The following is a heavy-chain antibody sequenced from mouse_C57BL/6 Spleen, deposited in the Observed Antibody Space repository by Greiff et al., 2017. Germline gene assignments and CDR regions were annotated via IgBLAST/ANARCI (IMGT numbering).Heavy chain of an antibody. V-gene: IGHV5-4*01. CDR3: ARDELTGFYFDY. D-gene: IGHD4-1*01. CDR2: ISDGGSYT. Sequence: EVMLVESGGGLVKPGGSLKLSCAASGFTFSSYAMSWVRQTPEKRLEWVATISDGGSYTYYPDNVKGRFTISRDNAKNNLYLQMSHLKSEDTAMYYCARDELTGFYFDYWGQGTTLTVSS. CDR1: GFTFSSYA. J-gene: IGHJ2*01.